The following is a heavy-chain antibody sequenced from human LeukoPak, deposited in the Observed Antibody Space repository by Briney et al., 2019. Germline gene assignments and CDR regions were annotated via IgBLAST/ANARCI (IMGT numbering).Heavy chain of an antibody. CDR1: GFTFSTYG. D-gene: IGHD5-12*01. J-gene: IGHJ4*02. CDR3: AKANGAYSAYDLFDY. CDR2: ISFDGTNK. Sequence: GGSLRLSCAASGFTFSTYGMHWVRQAPGKGLEWVALISFDGTNKNYADSVKGRFTLSRDNSKNTLYLQMYTLRVEDTAVYYCAKANGAYSAYDLFDYWGQGTLVTVSS. V-gene: IGHV3-30*18.